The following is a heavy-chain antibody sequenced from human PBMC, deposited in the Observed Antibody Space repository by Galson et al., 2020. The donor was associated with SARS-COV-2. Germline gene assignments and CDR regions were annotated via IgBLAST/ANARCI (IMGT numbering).Heavy chain of an antibody. CDR1: GGSISSGSYY. J-gene: IGHJ6*02. Sequence: SETLSLTCIVSGGSISSGSYYWSWIRQSAGKGLEWIGSIYPSGSTNYNPSLKSRVIIFADTSKNQFSLKLNSVTAADTALYYCAREGGSVTDTPGGMDVWGQGTTVTVSS. CDR2: IYPSGST. CDR3: AREGGSVTDTPGGMDV. V-gene: IGHV4-61*02. D-gene: IGHD2-21*02.